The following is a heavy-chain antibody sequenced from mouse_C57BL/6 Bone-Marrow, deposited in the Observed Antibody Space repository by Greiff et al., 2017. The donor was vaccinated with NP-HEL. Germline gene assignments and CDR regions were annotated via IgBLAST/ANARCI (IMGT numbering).Heavy chain of an antibody. V-gene: IGHV1-7*01. CDR1: GYTFTSYW. CDR2: INPSSGYT. CDR3: ASPIYYYGSTFAY. D-gene: IGHD1-1*01. J-gene: IGHJ3*01. Sequence: VKLMESGAKLAKPGASVKLSCKASGYTFTSYWMHWVKQRPGQGLEWIGYINPSSGYTKYNQKFKDKATLTADKSSSTAYMQLSSLTYEDSAVYYCASPIYYYGSTFAYWGQGTLVTVSA.